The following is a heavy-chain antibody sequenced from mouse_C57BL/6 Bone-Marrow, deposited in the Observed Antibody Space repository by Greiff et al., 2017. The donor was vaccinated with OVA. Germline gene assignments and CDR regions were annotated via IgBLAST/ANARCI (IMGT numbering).Heavy chain of an antibody. CDR2: INPNYGTT. CDR3: ASIYYGYDDWYFDV. Sequence: VQLQQSGPELVKPGASVKISCKASGYSFTDYNMNWVKQSNGKSLEWIGVINPNYGTTSYNQKFKGKATLTVDQSSSTAYMQLNSLTSENSAVYYCASIYYGYDDWYFDVWGTGTTVTVSS. V-gene: IGHV1-39*01. CDR1: GYSFTDYN. D-gene: IGHD2-2*01. J-gene: IGHJ1*03.